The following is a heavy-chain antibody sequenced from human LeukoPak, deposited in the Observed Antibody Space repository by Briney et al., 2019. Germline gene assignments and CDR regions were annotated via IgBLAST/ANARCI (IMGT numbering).Heavy chain of an antibody. V-gene: IGHV4-59*01. CDR2: IYYSGST. CDR3: ARGIVVVPAAKNHKNWYFDL. D-gene: IGHD2-2*01. CDR1: GGSISSYY. Sequence: SETLSLTCTVSGGSISSYYWSWIRQPPGKGLEWIGYIYYSGSTNYNPSLKSRVTISVDTSKNQFSLKLSSVTAADTAVYYCARGIVVVPAAKNHKNWYFDLWGRGTLVTVSS. J-gene: IGHJ2*01.